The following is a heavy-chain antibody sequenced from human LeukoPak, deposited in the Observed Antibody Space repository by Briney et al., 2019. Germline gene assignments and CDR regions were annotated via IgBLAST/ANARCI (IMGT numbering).Heavy chain of an antibody. J-gene: IGHJ4*02. D-gene: IGHD6-19*01. CDR2: INPSGGST. Sequence: WASVKVSCKASGYTFTSYYMHWVRQAPGQGLEWMGIINPSGGSTSYAQKFQGRVTMTRDTSTSTVYMELSSLRSEDTAVYYCARELWKIAVDPRYYFDYWGQGTLVTVSS. V-gene: IGHV1-46*01. CDR1: GYTFTSYY. CDR3: ARELWKIAVDPRYYFDY.